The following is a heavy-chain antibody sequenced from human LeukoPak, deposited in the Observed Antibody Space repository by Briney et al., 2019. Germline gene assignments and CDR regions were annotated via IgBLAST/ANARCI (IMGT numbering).Heavy chain of an antibody. CDR2: ISWNSGII. CDR1: GFIFDDYA. CDR3: AMSTVSSGFDR. D-gene: IGHD4-17*01. V-gene: IGHV3-9*01. Sequence: GRSLRLSCAASGFIFDDYAMYWVRQAPGKGLEWVSGISWNSGIIDYADSVKGRFTISRDNAKNPLYLQMNSLRAEDTAFYYCAMSTVSSGFDRWGQGTLVTVSS. J-gene: IGHJ4*02.